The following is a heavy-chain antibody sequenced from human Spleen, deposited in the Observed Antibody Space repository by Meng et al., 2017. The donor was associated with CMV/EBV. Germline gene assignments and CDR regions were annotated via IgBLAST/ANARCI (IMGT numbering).Heavy chain of an antibody. CDR2: INSDGSST. V-gene: IGHV3-74*01. Sequence: GGSLKTHLADPGFTISSYWMHLGRQAPGKGLVWVSRINSDGSSTSYADSVKGRFTISRDNAKNTLYLQMNRLRAEDTAVYYCARSSVRWFGEGPWFDPWGQGTLVTVSS. CDR3: ARSSVRWFGEGPWFDP. CDR1: GFTISSYW. D-gene: IGHD3-10*01. J-gene: IGHJ5*02.